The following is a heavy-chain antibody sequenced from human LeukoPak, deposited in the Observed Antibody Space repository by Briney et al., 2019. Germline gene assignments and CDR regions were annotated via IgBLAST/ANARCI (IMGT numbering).Heavy chain of an antibody. CDR3: ARDLGYCSSTSCYEAFGPNYYYYGMDV. J-gene: IGHJ6*02. CDR1: GFTVSSNY. D-gene: IGHD2-2*03. Sequence: PGGSLRLSCAASGFTVSSNYMSWVRQAPGKGLEWVSVIYSGGSTYYADSVKGRFTISRDNSKNTLYLQINSLRAEDTAVYYCARDLGYCSSTSCYEAFGPNYYYYGMDVWGQGTTVTVSS. CDR2: IYSGGST. V-gene: IGHV3-53*01.